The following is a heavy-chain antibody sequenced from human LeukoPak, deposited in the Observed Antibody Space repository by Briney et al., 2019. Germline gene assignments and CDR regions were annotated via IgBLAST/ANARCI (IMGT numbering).Heavy chain of an antibody. D-gene: IGHD2-2*01. V-gene: IGHV3-66*01. CDR1: GFTVSSNY. Sequence: QTGGSLRLSCAASGFTVSSNYMSWVRQAPGKGLEWVSVIYSGGSTYYADSVKGRFTISRDNSKNTLYLQMNSPRAEDTAVYYCARGSTSSPVFDPWGQGTLVTVSS. CDR3: ARGSTSSPVFDP. CDR2: IYSGGST. J-gene: IGHJ5*02.